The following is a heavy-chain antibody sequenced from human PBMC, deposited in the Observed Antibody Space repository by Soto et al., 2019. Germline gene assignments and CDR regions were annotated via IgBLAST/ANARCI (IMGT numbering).Heavy chain of an antibody. V-gene: IGHV4-31*03. CDR2: IYYSGST. J-gene: IGHJ5*02. Sequence: SETLSLTCTVSGGSISSGGYYWSWIRQHPGKGLEWIGYIYYSGSTYYNPSLKSRVTISVDTSKNQFSLKLSSVTAADTAVYYCARVLDPRLGIRWFDPWGQGTLVTVSS. CDR1: GGSISSGGYY. CDR3: ARVLDPRLGIRWFDP. D-gene: IGHD7-27*01.